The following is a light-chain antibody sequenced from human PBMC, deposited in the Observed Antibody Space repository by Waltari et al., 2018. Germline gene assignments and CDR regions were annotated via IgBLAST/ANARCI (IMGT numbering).Light chain of an antibody. J-gene: IGKJ1*01. CDR2: DAT. CDR3: QQVNSFPRT. Sequence: DIQMTQSPSSVSASVGDRVTITCRASQGITSRLHWYQQKPGKAPKLLIYDATSLHSGVPSRFSGSGSGTDFTLTIRSLQPEDFATYYCQQVNSFPRTFGQGTKVEVK. V-gene: IGKV1-12*01. CDR1: QGITSR.